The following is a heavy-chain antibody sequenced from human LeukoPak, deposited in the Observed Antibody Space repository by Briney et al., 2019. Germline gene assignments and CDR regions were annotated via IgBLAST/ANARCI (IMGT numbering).Heavy chain of an antibody. CDR3: AKASPYTSSWYDY. CDR2: IWYDGTNK. V-gene: IGHV3-33*06. J-gene: IGHJ4*02. CDR1: GFTFSSYG. Sequence: GRSLRLSCAASGFTFSSYGMHWVRQAPGKGLDWVTLIWYDGTNKYYADSVKGRFSISRDSSKNTLYLQMNSLRAEDTAVYYCAKASPYTSSWYDYWGQGTLVTVSS. D-gene: IGHD6-13*01.